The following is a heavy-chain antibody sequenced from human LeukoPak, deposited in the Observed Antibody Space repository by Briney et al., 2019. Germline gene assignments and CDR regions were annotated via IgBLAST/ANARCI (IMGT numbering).Heavy chain of an antibody. Sequence: GGSLRLSCAASGFTFSNFALSWVRQAPGKGLEWVSTIGVTADYTSFADSVKGRFTISRDNSKNTVYLQMNGLRAEDTALYFCAKRGGGCPNGVCFNWFDSWGQGTLVTVSS. D-gene: IGHD2-8*01. CDR3: AKRGGGCPNGVCFNWFDS. CDR1: GFTFSNFA. J-gene: IGHJ5*01. V-gene: IGHV3-23*01. CDR2: IGVTADYT.